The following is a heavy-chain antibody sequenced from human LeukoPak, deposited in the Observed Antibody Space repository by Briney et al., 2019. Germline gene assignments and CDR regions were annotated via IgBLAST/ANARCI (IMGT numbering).Heavy chain of an antibody. CDR2: ISSSSSYI. D-gene: IGHD3-10*01. CDR3: ARGESLLWFGELPFDY. Sequence: AGGSLRLSCAASGFTFSSYSMNWVRQAPGKGLEWVSSISSSSSYIYYADSVKGRFTISRDNSKNTLYLQMNSLRAEDTAVYYCARGESLLWFGELPFDYWGQGTLVTVSS. V-gene: IGHV3-21*01. J-gene: IGHJ4*02. CDR1: GFTFSSYS.